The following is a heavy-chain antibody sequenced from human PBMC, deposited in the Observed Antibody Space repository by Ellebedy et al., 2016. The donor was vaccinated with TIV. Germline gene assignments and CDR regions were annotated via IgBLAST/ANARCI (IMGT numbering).Heavy chain of an antibody. CDR1: GGSISSYY. CDR3: ARHGRRTSAYNPGNTNWFDP. J-gene: IGHJ5*02. CDR2: FDEWGGT. V-gene: IGHV4-59*08. Sequence: SETLSLTCTVSGGSISSYYWSWIRQTPGRGLEWIGYFDEWGGTKYNPSLRSRVTISVDTSKSLIYLKMNSVTAADTAVYYCARHGRRTSAYNPGNTNWFDPWGQGTLVTVAS. D-gene: IGHD1-1*01.